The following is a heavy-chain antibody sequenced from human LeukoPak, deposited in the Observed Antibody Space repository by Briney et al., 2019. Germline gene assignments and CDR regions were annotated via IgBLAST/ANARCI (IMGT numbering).Heavy chain of an antibody. J-gene: IGHJ4*02. CDR2: IFNSGDKT. V-gene: IGHV3-23*01. CDR3: AKDVVPDSGWDLDY. CDR1: GFTFSTYS. Sequence: TGGSLRLSCAASGFTFSTYSMTRVRQAPGKGLEWVSGIFNSGDKTFYADSVKGRFTTSRDNSKNTLYLQMNSLRAEDTAVYYCAKDVVPDSGWDLDYWGQGTLVTVSS. D-gene: IGHD6-19*01.